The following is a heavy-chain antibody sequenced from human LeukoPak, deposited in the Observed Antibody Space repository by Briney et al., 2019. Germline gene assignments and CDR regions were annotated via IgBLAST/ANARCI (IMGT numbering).Heavy chain of an antibody. V-gene: IGHV4-59*01. D-gene: IGHD3/OR15-3a*01. Sequence: SETLSLTCTVSGGSISSYYWNWIRQPPGKGLEWIGYIYYSGSTNYNPSLKSRVTISVDTSRKQFSLKLSSVTAADTAVYFCAREMFVPGYYTQDAFDIWGQGTMVTVSS. CDR1: GGSISSYY. CDR2: IYYSGST. J-gene: IGHJ3*02. CDR3: AREMFVPGYYTQDAFDI.